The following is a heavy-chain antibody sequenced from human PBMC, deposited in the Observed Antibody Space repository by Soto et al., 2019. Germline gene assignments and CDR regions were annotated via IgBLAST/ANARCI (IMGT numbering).Heavy chain of an antibody. CDR1: GGSFSSHV. V-gene: IGHV1-69*01. J-gene: IGHJ4*02. CDR2: IIPMFGTA. D-gene: IGHD3-10*01. CDR3: ARGRASGSYYLLDY. Sequence: QVQLVQSGPEVKKPGSSVKVSCKASGGSFSSHVFTWVRQAPGRGLEWMGGIIPMFGTANHAQKFQGRVTLIADESTNTAYLELSSLRSEDTAVYYCARGRASGSYYLLDYWGQGTLVTVSS.